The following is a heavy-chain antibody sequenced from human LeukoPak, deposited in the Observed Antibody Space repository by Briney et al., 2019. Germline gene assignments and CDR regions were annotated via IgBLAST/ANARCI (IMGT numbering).Heavy chain of an antibody. V-gene: IGHV3-30-3*01. Sequence: GGSLRLSCAASGFTFSSYAMHWVRQAPGKGLEWVAVISYDGSNKYYADSVKGRFTISRDNSKNTLYLQMNSLRAEDTAVYYCARDLEAAAAYWGQGTLVTVSS. CDR2: ISYDGSNK. J-gene: IGHJ4*02. D-gene: IGHD6-13*01. CDR3: ARDLEAAAAY. CDR1: GFTFSSYA.